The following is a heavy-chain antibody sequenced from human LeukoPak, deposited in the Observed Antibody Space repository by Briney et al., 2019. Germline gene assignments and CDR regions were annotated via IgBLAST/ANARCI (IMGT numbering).Heavy chain of an antibody. CDR2: IYYSGST. Sequence: SETLSLTCTVSGGSISSYYWSWIRQPPGKGLEWIGYIYYSGSTNYNPSLKSRVTISVDTSKNQFSLKLSSVTAADTAVFYCARGSMVRDMGWFDPWGQGTLVTVSS. CDR3: ARGSMVRDMGWFDP. J-gene: IGHJ5*02. D-gene: IGHD3-10*01. V-gene: IGHV4-59*08. CDR1: GGSISSYY.